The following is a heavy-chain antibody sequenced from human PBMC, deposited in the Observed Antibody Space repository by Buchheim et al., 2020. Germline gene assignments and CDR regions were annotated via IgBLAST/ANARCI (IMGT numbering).Heavy chain of an antibody. Sequence: QVQLVESGGGVVQPGRSLRLSCAASGFTFSSYAMHWVRQAPGKGLEWVAVISYDGSNKYYADSVKGRFTISRDNSKNTLYLQMNSLRAEDTAVYYCARDQWFATTKYFDYWGQRTL. V-gene: IGHV3-30*04. J-gene: IGHJ4*02. CDR2: ISYDGSNK. CDR3: ARDQWFATTKYFDY. CDR1: GFTFSSYA. D-gene: IGHD4-17*01.